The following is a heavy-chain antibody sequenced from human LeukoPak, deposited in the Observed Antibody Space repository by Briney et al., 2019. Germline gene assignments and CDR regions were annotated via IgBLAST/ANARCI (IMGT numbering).Heavy chain of an antibody. D-gene: IGHD2-2*01. J-gene: IGHJ4*02. Sequence: SETLSLTCTVSGGSISSYYWSWIRQPAGKGLEWIGRIYTSGSTNYNPSLKSRVTISVDTSKNQFSLKLSSVTAADTAVYYCARAGGYCSSTSCRSPLGYWGQGTLVTVSS. CDR2: IYTSGST. CDR3: ARAGGYCSSTSCRSPLGY. V-gene: IGHV4-4*07. CDR1: GGSISSYY.